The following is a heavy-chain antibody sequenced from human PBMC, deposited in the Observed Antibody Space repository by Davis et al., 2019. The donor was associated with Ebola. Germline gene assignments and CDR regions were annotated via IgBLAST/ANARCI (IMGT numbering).Heavy chain of an antibody. CDR1: GFTFRSYA. J-gene: IGHJ4*02. V-gene: IGHV3-23*01. CDR2: FIPSGYNT. D-gene: IGHD5-24*01. Sequence: GESLKISCGASGFTFRSYAMIWVRQAPGKGLDWVSGFIPSGYNTYYADSVKGRFTLSRDNSKNTLNLQMDSLRVEDTAVYYCVKGGWLDDFGAQGTLVTVSS. CDR3: VKGGWLDDF.